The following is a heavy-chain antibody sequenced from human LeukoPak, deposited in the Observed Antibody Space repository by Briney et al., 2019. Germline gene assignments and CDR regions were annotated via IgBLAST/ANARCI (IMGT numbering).Heavy chain of an antibody. CDR3: ARGYLGATLFSSIDY. CDR2: ISTSSSYI. V-gene: IGHV3-21*01. Sequence: PGGSLRLSCAASGFTFSSYWMSWVRQAPGKGLEWVSSISTSSSYIYYADSVKGRFTISRDNARNSLYLQMNSLRAEDTAVYYCARGYLGATLFSSIDYWGQGTLVTVS. CDR1: GFTFSSYW. D-gene: IGHD1-26*01. J-gene: IGHJ4*02.